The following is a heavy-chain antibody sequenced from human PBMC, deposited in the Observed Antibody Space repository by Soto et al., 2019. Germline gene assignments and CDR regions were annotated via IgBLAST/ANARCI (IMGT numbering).Heavy chain of an antibody. Sequence: QVQLQESGPGLVKPSQTLSLTCTVPGGSISSGDYYWSWIRQEPGKGLEWIVYIYCSGSTYYNPYLTSRVTRTVDTATNQSSLKLSSVTAEGTAVYYYAKLSGGLKNWFETLCQVSLVTVSS. CDR2: IYCSGST. D-gene: IGHD2-15*01. V-gene: IGHV4-31*03. CDR1: GGSISSGDYY. J-gene: IGHJ5*02. CDR3: AKLSGGLKNWFET.